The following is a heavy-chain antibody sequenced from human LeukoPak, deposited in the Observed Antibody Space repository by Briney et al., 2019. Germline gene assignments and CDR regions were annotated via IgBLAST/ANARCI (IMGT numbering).Heavy chain of an antibody. CDR1: GYSFSIYW. Sequence: PGESLKISCQGSGYSFSIYWIGWVRQMPGKGLEWMGIIYPCDSDTRYSPSFQGQVTISADKSINTAYLQWSSLKASDTAMYYCAKSGYTYKEYYFDYWGQGTLVTVSS. CDR2: IYPCDSDT. CDR3: AKSGYTYKEYYFDY. D-gene: IGHD5-18*01. V-gene: IGHV5-51*01. J-gene: IGHJ4*02.